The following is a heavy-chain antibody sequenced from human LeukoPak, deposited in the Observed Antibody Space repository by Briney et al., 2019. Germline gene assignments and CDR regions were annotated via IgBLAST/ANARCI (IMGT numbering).Heavy chain of an antibody. D-gene: IGHD1-26*01. CDR2: VIPIFGTA. J-gene: IGHJ4*02. V-gene: IGHV1-69*01. CDR3: GVLFAPPEFNRIVGATTTDY. CDR1: GGTFSSYA. Sequence: ASVKVSCKASGGTFSSYAISWVRQAPGQGLEWMGGVIPIFGTANYAQKFQGRVTITADESTSTAYVELSSLRSEDTAVYYCGVLFAPPEFNRIVGATTTDYWGQGTLVTVSS.